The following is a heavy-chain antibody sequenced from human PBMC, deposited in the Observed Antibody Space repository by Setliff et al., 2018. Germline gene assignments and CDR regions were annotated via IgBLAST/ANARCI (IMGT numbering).Heavy chain of an antibody. V-gene: IGHV3-15*01. CDR3: VRAVVIRGSKPLDS. J-gene: IGHJ4*02. CDR1: GFTFSNAW. CDR2: IKSKTDGGTV. D-gene: IGHD3-10*01. Sequence: PGGSLRLSCAVSGFTFSNAWMSWVRQAPGKGLEWVGRIKSKTDGGTVDYAAPVRGRFTISRDDSKDTLYLQMDSLKTQDTAVYYCVRAVVIRGSKPLDSWGQGTLVTVSS.